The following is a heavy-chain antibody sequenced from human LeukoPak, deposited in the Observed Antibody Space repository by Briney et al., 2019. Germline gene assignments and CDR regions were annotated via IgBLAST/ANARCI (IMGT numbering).Heavy chain of an antibody. D-gene: IGHD6-6*01. Sequence: NPSETLSLTCTASGGSISSYYWSWIRQPAGKGLEWIGRIYTSGSTNYNPSLKSRVTMSVDTSKIQISLKVNSVTAADTAVYYCARESYSSSYLFDFWGQGTLVTVSS. V-gene: IGHV4-4*07. J-gene: IGHJ4*02. CDR2: IYTSGST. CDR1: GGSISSYY. CDR3: ARESYSSSYLFDF.